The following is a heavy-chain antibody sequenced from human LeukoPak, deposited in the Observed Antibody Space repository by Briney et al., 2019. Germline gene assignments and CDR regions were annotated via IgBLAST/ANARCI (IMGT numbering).Heavy chain of an antibody. D-gene: IGHD6-19*01. CDR3: ASIDIAVAGTGWFDP. J-gene: IGHJ5*02. V-gene: IGHV4-38-2*02. Sequence: ASETLSLTCTVSGYSISSGYYWGWIRQPPGKGLEWIGSIYYSGSTYYNPSLKSRVTISVDTSKNQFSLKLSSVTAADTAVYYCASIDIAVAGTGWFDPWGQGTLVTVSS. CDR2: IYYSGST. CDR1: GYSISSGYY.